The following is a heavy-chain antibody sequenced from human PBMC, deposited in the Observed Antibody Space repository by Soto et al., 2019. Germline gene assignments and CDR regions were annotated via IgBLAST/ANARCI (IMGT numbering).Heavy chain of an antibody. D-gene: IGHD3-3*01. CDR3: AKRATIFGIDY. J-gene: IGHJ4*02. CDR2: ISYDGSNK. Sequence: LRLSCAASGFTFSSYGMHWVRQAPGKGLEWVAVISYDGSNKYYADSVKGRFTISRDNSKNTLYLQMNSLRAEDTAVYYCAKRATIFGIDYWGQGTLVTVSS. CDR1: GFTFSSYG. V-gene: IGHV3-30*18.